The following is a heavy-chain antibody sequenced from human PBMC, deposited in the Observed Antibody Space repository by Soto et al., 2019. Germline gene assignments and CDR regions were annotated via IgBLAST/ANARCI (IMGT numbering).Heavy chain of an antibody. D-gene: IGHD1-26*01. J-gene: IGHJ4*02. CDR1: GDSMTKYY. Sequence: SETLSLTCTVSGDSMTKYYWSWIRQTAGKGLEWIGRVYMSGSTNYNPSLKSRVTMSIDTSNSHFSLDLKSVTAADTAVYYCARTVGAAYYFDFWGQGALVTVSS. CDR3: ARTVGAAYYFDF. V-gene: IGHV4-4*07. CDR2: VYMSGST.